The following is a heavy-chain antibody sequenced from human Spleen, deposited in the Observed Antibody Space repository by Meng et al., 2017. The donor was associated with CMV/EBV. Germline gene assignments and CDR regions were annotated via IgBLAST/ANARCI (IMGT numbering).Heavy chain of an antibody. Sequence: GESLKISCAASGFTFSSYEMHWVRRAPGKGLEWVSYISGSGSTLYYADSVKGRFTISRDNGKNSLYLQMNSLRAEDTAVYYCARRYDSSGYYRRYYGMDVWGQGTTVTVSS. V-gene: IGHV3-48*03. J-gene: IGHJ6*02. CDR1: GFTFSSYE. CDR2: ISGSGSTL. D-gene: IGHD3-22*01. CDR3: ARRYDSSGYYRRYYGMDV.